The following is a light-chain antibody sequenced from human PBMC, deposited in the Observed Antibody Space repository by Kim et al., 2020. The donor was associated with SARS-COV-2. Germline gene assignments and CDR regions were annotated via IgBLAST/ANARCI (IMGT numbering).Light chain of an antibody. CDR3: SSFTSPTYF. Sequence: QSALTQPPSVSGSPGQSVTISCTETSSDADSDYRVSWYQQPPGRAPKLLIYEVSNRPSGVPDRFSGSKSGNTASLTISGLQAEDEADYYCSSFTSPTYFFGPGTKVTVL. V-gene: IGLV2-18*02. CDR2: EVS. CDR1: SSDADSDYR. J-gene: IGLJ1*01.